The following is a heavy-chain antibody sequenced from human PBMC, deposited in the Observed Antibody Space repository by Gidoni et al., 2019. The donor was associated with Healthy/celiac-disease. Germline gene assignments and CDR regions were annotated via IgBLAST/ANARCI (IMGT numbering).Heavy chain of an antibody. CDR2: INHSGST. Sequence: QVQLQQWGAGLLKPSETLSLTCAVYGGSFSGYYCSWIRQPPGKGLEWIGEINHSGSTNYNPSLKSRVTISVDTSKNQFSLKLSSVTAADTAVYYCARDRAFMVRRGGFDYWGQGTLVTVSS. J-gene: IGHJ4*02. CDR1: GGSFSGYY. CDR3: ARDRAFMVRRGGFDY. D-gene: IGHD3-10*01. V-gene: IGHV4-34*01.